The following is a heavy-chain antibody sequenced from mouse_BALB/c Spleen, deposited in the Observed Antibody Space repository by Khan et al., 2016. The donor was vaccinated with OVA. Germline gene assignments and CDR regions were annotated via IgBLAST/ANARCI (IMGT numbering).Heavy chain of an antibody. J-gene: IGHJ2*01. CDR2: ITVKSDNSGA. V-gene: IGHV13-2*02. Sequence: VQLVETGGGLVRPGNSLKLSCVTSGFTFSYYRMHWLRQFPGKRLEWIAVITVKSDNSGANYAESVKGRFTISRDDSKSSVYLQMNRVREEDTATYYCSRGGYYYGTPFDYWGQGTTLTVSS. CDR1: GFTFSYYR. D-gene: IGHD1-1*01. CDR3: SRGGYYYGTPFDY.